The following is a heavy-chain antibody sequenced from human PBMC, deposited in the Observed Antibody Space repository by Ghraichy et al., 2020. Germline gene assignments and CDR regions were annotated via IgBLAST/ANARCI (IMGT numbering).Heavy chain of an antibody. D-gene: IGHD6-13*01. CDR3: ARGPSGSWYFPFVY. CDR1: GDSIRSDY. J-gene: IGHJ4*02. Sequence: SETLSLTCNVSGDSIRSDYWNWIRQPPGKGLEWIGYIEYTGTTNSNPSLKSRVTISIDTSKKQFSLKMTSVTAADTAVYYCARGPSGSWYFPFVYWGQGTPVTVSS. CDR2: IEYTGTT. V-gene: IGHV4-59*01.